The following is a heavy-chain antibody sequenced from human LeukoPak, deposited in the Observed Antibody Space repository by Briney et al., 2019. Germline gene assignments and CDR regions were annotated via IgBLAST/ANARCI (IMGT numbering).Heavy chain of an antibody. J-gene: IGHJ6*03. CDR2: TRNKANSYTT. D-gene: IGHD3-22*01. V-gene: IGHV3-72*01. CDR1: GFTFSDHY. CDR3: ARWVGLPFGGYYYGPVYYYYMDV. Sequence: GGSLRLSCAASGFTFSDHYMDWVRQAPGKGLEWVGRTRNKANSYTTEYAASVKGRFTISRDDSKNSLYLQMNSLKTEDTAVYYCARWVGLPFGGYYYGPVYYYYMDVWGKGTTVTVSS.